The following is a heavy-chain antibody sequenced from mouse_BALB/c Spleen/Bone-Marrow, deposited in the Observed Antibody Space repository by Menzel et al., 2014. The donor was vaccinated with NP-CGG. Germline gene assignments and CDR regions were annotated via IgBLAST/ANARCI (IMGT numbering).Heavy chain of an antibody. J-gene: IGHJ1*01. D-gene: IGHD1-2*01. CDR1: GFDFSSYW. Sequence: EVKLVESGGGLVQPGGSLKLSCAASGFDFSSYWMTWVRQAPGKGLEWIGEINPESSTINYTPSLKDKFIISRDNAKNALYLQMSKVRSEDTALYYCARPGYYGYQDVWGAGTTVTVSS. CDR2: INPESSTI. V-gene: IGHV4-1*02. CDR3: ARPGYYGYQDV.